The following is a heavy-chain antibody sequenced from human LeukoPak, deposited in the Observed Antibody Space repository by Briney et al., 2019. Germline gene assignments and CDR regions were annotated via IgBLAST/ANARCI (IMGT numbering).Heavy chain of an antibody. Sequence: ASFKVSCKASGYSLTSYDINWVRQATGQGLEWMGWMNPNSGNTGYAQKFQGRVTMTRNTSISTAYMELSSLRSEDTAVYYCARHGEIAAAGYYYYYMDVWGKGTTVTVSS. CDR3: ARHGEIAAAGYYYYYMDV. CDR1: GYSLTSYD. D-gene: IGHD6-13*01. CDR2: MNPNSGNT. V-gene: IGHV1-8*01. J-gene: IGHJ6*03.